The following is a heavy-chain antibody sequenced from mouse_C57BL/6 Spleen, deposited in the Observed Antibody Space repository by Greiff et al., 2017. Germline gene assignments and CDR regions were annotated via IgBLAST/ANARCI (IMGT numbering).Heavy chain of an antibody. J-gene: IGHJ4*01. CDR1: GFTFSSYA. V-gene: IGHV5-9-1*02. D-gene: IGHD2-1*01. Sequence: EVMLVESGEGLVKPGGSLKLSCAASGFTFSSYAMSWVRQTPEKRLEWVAYISSGGDYIYYADTVKGRFTISRDNARNTLYLQMSSLKTEDTAMYYCTRDRRNYGNYGAMDYWGQGTSVTVSS. CDR3: TRDRRNYGNYGAMDY. CDR2: ISSGGDYI.